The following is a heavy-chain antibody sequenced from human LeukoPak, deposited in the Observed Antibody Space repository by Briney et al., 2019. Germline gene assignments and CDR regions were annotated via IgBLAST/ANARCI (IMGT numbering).Heavy chain of an antibody. CDR3: AKDSVVIVGLIEY. D-gene: IGHD3-22*01. J-gene: IGHJ4*02. V-gene: IGHV3-23*01. CDR2: ISGSGGSR. CDR1: GLTVSTLV. Sequence: AGSLRPLCAVRGLTVSTLVMSWVGLHPGKGMGSLTDISGSGGSRYYAESAKSQFTIHRDNSNNTLYLQMNSLRADDTAVYYCAKDSVVIVGLIEYWGQGTLVSVSS.